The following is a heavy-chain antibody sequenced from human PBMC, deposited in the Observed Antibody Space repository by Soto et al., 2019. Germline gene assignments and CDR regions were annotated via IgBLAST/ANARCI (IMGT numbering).Heavy chain of an antibody. CDR1: GFTVSSNY. CDR3: ARDPPIAPRLAAHPKDDY. V-gene: IGHV3-66*01. Sequence: PGGSLRLSCAASGFTVSSNYMSWVRQAPGKGLEWVSVIYSGGSTYYADSVKGRFTISRDNSKNTLYLQMNSLRAEDTAVYYCARDPPIAPRLAAHPKDDYWGQGTLVTVSS. CDR2: IYSGGST. D-gene: IGHD3-3*02. J-gene: IGHJ4*02.